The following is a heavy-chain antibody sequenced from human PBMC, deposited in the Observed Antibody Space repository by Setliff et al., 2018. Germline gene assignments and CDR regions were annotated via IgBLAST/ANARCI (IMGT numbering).Heavy chain of an antibody. CDR3: VRGQGPRTVVAIPFDH. D-gene: IGHD3-22*01. V-gene: IGHV1-18*01. J-gene: IGHJ4*02. CDR2: ISPYYGST. CDR1: RYTFNSYA. Sequence: GASVKVSCKASRYTFNSYAMNWVRQAPGQGLEWMGWISPYYGSTNYAQKFQGRVTMTTDTSTSTAYMELTSLTSDDTALYYCVRGQGPRTVVAIPFDHWGQGTLVTVSS.